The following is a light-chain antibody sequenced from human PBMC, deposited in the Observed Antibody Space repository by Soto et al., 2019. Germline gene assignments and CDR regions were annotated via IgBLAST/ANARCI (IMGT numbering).Light chain of an antibody. CDR2: EVS. CDR3: SSYTSSSSDV. V-gene: IGLV2-14*01. CDR1: SSDVGGYKY. Sequence: QSALTQPASVSGSPGQSISISCTGSSSDVGGYKYVSWYQQHPGKAPKLMIYEVSNRPSGVSNRFSGSKSGNTASVTISGLQAEDEADYYCSSYTSSSSDVFGTGTKVTVL. J-gene: IGLJ1*01.